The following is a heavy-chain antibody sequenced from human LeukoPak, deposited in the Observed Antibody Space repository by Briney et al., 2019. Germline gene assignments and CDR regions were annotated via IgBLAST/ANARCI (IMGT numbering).Heavy chain of an antibody. J-gene: IGHJ4*02. D-gene: IGHD3-16*01. CDR3: ARGGPRSHFDY. CDR2: IYSGGSA. CDR1: GFTVSSYY. Sequence: GGSLRLSCAASGFTVSSYYMSWVRQAPEIGLEWVSVIYSGGSADYADSVKGRFTISRDNSKNTLYLQMNSLRDGDTAVYYCARGGPRSHFDYWGQGTLVTVSP. V-gene: IGHV3-53*01.